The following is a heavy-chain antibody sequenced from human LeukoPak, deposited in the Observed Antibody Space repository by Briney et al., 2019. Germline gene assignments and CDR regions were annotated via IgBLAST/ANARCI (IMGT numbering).Heavy chain of an antibody. J-gene: IGHJ5*02. CDR1: GGSISSGGYS. V-gene: IGHV4-61*08. Sequence: SQTLSLTCAVSGGSISSGGYSWSWIRQPPGKGLEWIGYIYYSGSTNYNPSLKSRVTISVDTSKNQFSLKLSSVTAADTAVYYCARVVNGNWFDPWGQGTLVTVSS. CDR2: IYYSGST. D-gene: IGHD6-6*01. CDR3: ARVVNGNWFDP.